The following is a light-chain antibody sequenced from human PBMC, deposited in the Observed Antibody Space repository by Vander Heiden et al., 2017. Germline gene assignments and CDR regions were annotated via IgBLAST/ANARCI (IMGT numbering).Light chain of an antibody. Sequence: EIVMTQSPATLSVSPGERATHSCRASQSVSSNLAWYQQKPGQAPSLLIYGASTRATGIPARFSGSGSGTEFTLTISSLQSEDFAVYYCQQYDNWWTFGQGTKVEVK. V-gene: IGKV3-15*01. J-gene: IGKJ1*01. CDR2: GAS. CDR1: QSVSSN. CDR3: QQYDNWWT.